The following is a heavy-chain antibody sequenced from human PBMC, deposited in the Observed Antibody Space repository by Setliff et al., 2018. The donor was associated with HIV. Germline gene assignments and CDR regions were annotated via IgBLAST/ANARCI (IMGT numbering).Heavy chain of an antibody. CDR2: IYTSGLT. CDR3: ARARYIVIRGGAGMDV. Sequence: SETLSLTCTVSGGSINSGGYYWVWIRQPALKRLEWIGRIYTSGLTNYNPSLTSRFTISVDTSKNQVSLKLSSVTASDTAVYYCARARYIVIRGGAGMDVWGPGTTVTVSS. CDR1: GGSINSGGYY. J-gene: IGHJ6*02. D-gene: IGHD3-10*01. V-gene: IGHV4-61*02.